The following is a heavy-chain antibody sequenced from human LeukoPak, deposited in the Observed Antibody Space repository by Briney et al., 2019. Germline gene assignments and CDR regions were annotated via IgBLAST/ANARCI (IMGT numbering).Heavy chain of an antibody. CDR3: ARGGYCSSISCPFDY. V-gene: IGHV3-23*01. D-gene: IGHD2-2*01. Sequence: PGGSLRLSCAASGFTFSSYALSWVRQAPGKGLEWVSTISGSGGSTYYADSVKGRFTISRDNSKNTLYLQVNGLRAEDTALYYCARGGYCSSISCPFDYWGPGTLVTVSS. J-gene: IGHJ4*02. CDR1: GFTFSSYA. CDR2: ISGSGGST.